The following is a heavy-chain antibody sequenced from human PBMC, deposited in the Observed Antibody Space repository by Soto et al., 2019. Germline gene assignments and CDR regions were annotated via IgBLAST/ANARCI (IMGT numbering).Heavy chain of an antibody. CDR3: AKDRLLRFLEWVSAPNFDY. CDR1: GFTFSSYA. CDR2: ISGSGGST. V-gene: IGHV3-23*01. J-gene: IGHJ4*02. D-gene: IGHD3-3*01. Sequence: GGSLRLSCAASGFTFSSYAMSWVRQAPGKGLEWVSAISGSGGSTYYAESVKGRLTIYKDNSKNTLYLQMNSLRTEDTAVYYCAKDRLLRFLEWVSAPNFDYWGQGTLVTVSS.